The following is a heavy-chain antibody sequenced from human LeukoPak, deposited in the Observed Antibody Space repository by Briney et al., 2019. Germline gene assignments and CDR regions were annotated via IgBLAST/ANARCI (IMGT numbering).Heavy chain of an antibody. CDR2: IYYSGST. CDR1: GGSISSYY. J-gene: IGHJ4*02. CDR3: ARGGRPMQWLAPFTDSSGYYYFDY. Sequence: SETLSLTCTVSGGSISSYYWSWIRQPPGKGLEWIGYIYYSGSTNYNPSLKSRVTISVDTSKNQFSLKLSSVTAADTAVYYCARGGRPMQWLAPFTDSSGYYYFDYWGQGTLVTVSS. D-gene: IGHD3-22*01. V-gene: IGHV4-59*01.